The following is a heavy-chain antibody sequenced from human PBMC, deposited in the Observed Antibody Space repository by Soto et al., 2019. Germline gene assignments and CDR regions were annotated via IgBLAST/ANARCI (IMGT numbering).Heavy chain of an antibody. D-gene: IGHD3-10*01. CDR3: ARDGSGYYGSGSYPD. CDR1: GYTFTAFA. Sequence: QVQLVQSGTEVRKPGASVRVSCKASGYTFTAFAMHWVRQAPGQRPEWMGWINADNGNTRYSQKFQGRVTFTRDTSAITAYLELSSLESDDTAVYYCARDGSGYYGSGSYPDWGQGTLVTVSS. J-gene: IGHJ4*02. V-gene: IGHV1-3*01. CDR2: INADNGNT.